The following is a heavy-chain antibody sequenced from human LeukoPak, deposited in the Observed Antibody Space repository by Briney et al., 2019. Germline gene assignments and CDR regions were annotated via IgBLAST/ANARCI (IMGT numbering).Heavy chain of an antibody. J-gene: IGHJ4*02. CDR3: ARGTFDSSGYSPADL. V-gene: IGHV4-31*03. CDR1: GASISRGGHY. D-gene: IGHD3-22*01. CDR2: RYYTGSS. Sequence: SETLSLTCTVTGASISRGGHYWTWIRQHPGKGLEWIGYRYYTGSSYYHPSLKSRVTMSVDTSKNHLSLRLSSVTAADTAVYFCARGTFDSSGYSPADLWGQGTLVTVSS.